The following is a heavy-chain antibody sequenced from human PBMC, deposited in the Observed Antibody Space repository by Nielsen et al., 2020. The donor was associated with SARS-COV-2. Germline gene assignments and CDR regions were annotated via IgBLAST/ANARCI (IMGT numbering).Heavy chain of an antibody. J-gene: IGHJ5*02. Sequence: SETLSLTCTVSGGSVTSGVYYWSWVRQYPGKGLEWIGHIYYSGNTYYSPSLKSRVAISLDTSKNQFSLALNSVTAADTAVYYCARAAGILDTWGQGMLVTVSS. CDR3: ARAAGILDT. CDR1: GGSVTSGVYY. V-gene: IGHV4-31*03. CDR2: IYYSGNT. D-gene: IGHD1-14*01.